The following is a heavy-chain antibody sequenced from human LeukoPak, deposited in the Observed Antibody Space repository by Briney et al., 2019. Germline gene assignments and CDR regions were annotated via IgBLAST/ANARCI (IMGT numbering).Heavy chain of an antibody. CDR1: GFTFSNYA. D-gene: IGHD6-13*01. CDR2: LSDSGRTT. Sequence: GGSLRLSCAASGFTFSNYAMTWVRQAPGKGLEWVSGLSDSGRTTYYTGSVKGRFTISRDNSKNTLYLQMNSLRAEDTAVYYCAAIAAAGTTSFDYWGQGTLVTVSS. V-gene: IGHV3-23*01. CDR3: AAIAAAGTTSFDY. J-gene: IGHJ4*02.